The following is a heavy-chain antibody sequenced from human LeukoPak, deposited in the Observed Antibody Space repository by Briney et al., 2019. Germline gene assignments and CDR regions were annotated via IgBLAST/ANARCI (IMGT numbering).Heavy chain of an antibody. CDR2: ISSSSSYI. CDR1: GFTFSSYS. Sequence: KPGGSLSLSCAASGFTFSSYSMNWVRQAPGKGLEWVSSISSSSSYIYYADSVKGRFTISRDNAKNSLYLQMNSLRAEDTAVYYCARVDDYGDREGAFDIWGQGTMVTVSS. J-gene: IGHJ3*02. CDR3: ARVDDYGDREGAFDI. V-gene: IGHV3-21*01. D-gene: IGHD4-17*01.